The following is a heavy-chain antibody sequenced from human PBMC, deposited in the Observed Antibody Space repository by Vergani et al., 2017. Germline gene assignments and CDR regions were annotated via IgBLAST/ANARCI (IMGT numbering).Heavy chain of an antibody. CDR2: IIPILGIA. CDR1: GGTFSSYT. J-gene: IGHJ6*02. D-gene: IGHD1-7*01. V-gene: IGHV1-69*02. CDR3: ARQELELRFSYYYYGMDV. Sequence: QVQLVQSGAEVKKPGSSVKVSCKASGGTFSSYTISWVRQAPGQGLEWMGRIIPILGIANYAQKFQGRVTITADKSTSTAYMELISLRSEDTAVYYCARQELELRFSYYYYGMDVWGQGTTVTVSS.